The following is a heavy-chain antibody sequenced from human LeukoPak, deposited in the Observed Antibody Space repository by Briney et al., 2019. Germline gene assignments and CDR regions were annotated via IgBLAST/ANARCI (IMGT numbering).Heavy chain of an antibody. CDR3: AKGSSGWYYNWFDP. J-gene: IGHJ5*02. D-gene: IGHD6-19*01. CDR1: GFTFSSYA. Sequence: GGSLRLSCAVSGFTFSSYAMSWVRQAPGKGLEWVAAISGSGGGTDYADSVKGRFTISRDNSKNTLYLQMNSLRAEDTAVYYCAKGSSGWYYNWFDPWGQGTLVTVSS. V-gene: IGHV3-23*01. CDR2: ISGSGGGT.